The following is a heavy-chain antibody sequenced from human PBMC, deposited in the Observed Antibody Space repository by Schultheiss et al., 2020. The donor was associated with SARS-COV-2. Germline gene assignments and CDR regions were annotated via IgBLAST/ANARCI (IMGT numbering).Heavy chain of an antibody. CDR3: ARGTDTAMAGGYYYYGMDV. CDR1: GYSFTSYW. CDR2: ISTTTSYV. V-gene: IGHV3-21*01. J-gene: IGHJ6*02. D-gene: IGHD5-18*01. Sequence: GGSLRLSCKGSGYSFTSYWIGWVRQAPGKGLEWVSSISTTTSYVNYADSVKGRFTISRDNAKNSLFLQMNSLRVEDTAVYYCARGTDTAMAGGYYYYGMDVWGQGTTVTVSS.